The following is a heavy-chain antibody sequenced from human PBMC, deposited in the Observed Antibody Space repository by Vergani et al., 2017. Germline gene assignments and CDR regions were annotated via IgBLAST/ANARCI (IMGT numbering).Heavy chain of an antibody. J-gene: IGHJ2*01. D-gene: IGHD3-3*01. V-gene: IGHV3-15*05. CDR2: IQSKADGGTI. Sequence: EVQVVESGGGLVQPGGSLRLSCAASGFIFSDHYMDWVRQAPGKGLEWVGRIQSKADGGTIDYAAPVKGRFTISRDDSQNTLYQQMNSLRAEDTALYYCAKDHYDFWSGYPNLSPFDLWGRGTLVTVSS. CDR1: GFIFSDHY. CDR3: AKDHYDFWSGYPNLSPFDL.